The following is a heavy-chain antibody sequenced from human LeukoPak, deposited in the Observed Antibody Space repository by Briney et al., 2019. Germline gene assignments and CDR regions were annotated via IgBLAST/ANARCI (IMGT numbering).Heavy chain of an antibody. D-gene: IGHD4-17*01. CDR2: ISSSGSFI. CDR1: GFTLTHYE. V-gene: IGHV3-48*03. CDR3: AKDLNDYGDYYFDY. J-gene: IGHJ4*02. Sequence: PGGSLRLSCAASGFTLTHYEMNWVRQAPGKGLEWVSFISSSGSFINYADSVKGRFTISRDNAKNSLYLQMNSLRAEDTAVYYCAKDLNDYGDYYFDYWGQGTLVTVSS.